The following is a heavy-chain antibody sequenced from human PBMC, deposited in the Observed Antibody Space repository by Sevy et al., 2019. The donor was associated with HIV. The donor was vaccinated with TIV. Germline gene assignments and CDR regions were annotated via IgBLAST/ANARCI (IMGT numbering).Heavy chain of an antibody. CDR3: AGEGCTRPHDY. CDR1: GFNFNIYS. J-gene: IGHJ4*02. CDR2: LSFGCGKI. D-gene: IGHD2-8*01. V-gene: IGHV3-23*01. Sequence: GESLKISCAVSGFNFNIYSMSWVRQAPGKGLEWVSTLSFGCGKINYADSVKGRFIISRDDSKNTLYLQMNSLRAEDTAVYFCAGEGCTRPHDYWGQGTLVTVSS.